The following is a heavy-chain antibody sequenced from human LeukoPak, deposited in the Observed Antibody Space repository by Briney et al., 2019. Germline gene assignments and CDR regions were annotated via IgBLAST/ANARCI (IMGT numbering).Heavy chain of an antibody. CDR1: GYTFTSYY. CDR3: ARSGYCTNGVCYLYYFDY. V-gene: IGHV1-46*01. CDR2: INPSGGST. J-gene: IGHJ4*02. Sequence: ASVKVSCKASGYTFTSYYMHWVRQAPGQGLEWMGIINPSGGSTSYAQKFQGRVTMTRDTSTSTVYMELSSLRPEDTAVYYCARSGYCTNGVCYLYYFDYWGQGTLVTVSS. D-gene: IGHD2-8*01.